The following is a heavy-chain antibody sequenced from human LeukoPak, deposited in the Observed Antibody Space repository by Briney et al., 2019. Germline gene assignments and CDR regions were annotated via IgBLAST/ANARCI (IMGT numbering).Heavy chain of an antibody. V-gene: IGHV3-64*01. D-gene: IGHD4-17*01. CDR2: ISSNGGST. J-gene: IGHJ4*02. CDR3: ARGPYGDPTHYCDY. Sequence: GSLRLSCAASGFTFSSYAMYWVRQAPGSGLDYVSGISSNGGSTYYANSVKGRFTISRDYSKNTLHLQMGSLRPDDTGVYYCARGPYGDPTHYCDYWGQGTLVTVSS. CDR1: GFTFSSYA.